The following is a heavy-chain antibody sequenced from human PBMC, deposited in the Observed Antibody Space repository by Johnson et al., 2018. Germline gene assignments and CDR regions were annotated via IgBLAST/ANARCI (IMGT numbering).Heavy chain of an antibody. CDR1: GFTFDDYA. D-gene: IGHD5-24*01. CDR2: SRWNSGSI. V-gene: IGHV3-9*01. J-gene: IGHJ6*03. Sequence: EVQLVEAGGGLVQPGRSLRLSCAASGFTFDDYAMHRVRQAPGKGLEWVPGSRWNSGSIGYAASVEGPFTISRDKAKDSLSLQMNSLRAEDTALYYCAKGGRLQSSYYYYMDVWGKGTTVTVSS. CDR3: AKGGRLQSSYYYYMDV.